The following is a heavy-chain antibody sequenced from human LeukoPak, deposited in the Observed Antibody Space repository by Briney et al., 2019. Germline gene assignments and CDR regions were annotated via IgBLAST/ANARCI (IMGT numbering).Heavy chain of an antibody. CDR3: ARDPSNTSGWKTWFDT. V-gene: IGHV1-18*01. Sequence: ASVKVSCKTSGFIFTKYGISWVRQAPGQGLEWVGWISGYNGDTNYAQKLQGGVTMTTDTSTTTAYMELRSLRSDDTAFYYCARDPSNTSGWKTWFDTWGQGTLVTVSS. J-gene: IGHJ5*02. CDR2: ISGYNGDT. D-gene: IGHD6-19*01. CDR1: GFIFTKYG.